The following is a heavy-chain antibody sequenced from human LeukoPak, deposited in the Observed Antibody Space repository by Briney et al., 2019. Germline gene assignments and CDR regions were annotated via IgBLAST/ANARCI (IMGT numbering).Heavy chain of an antibody. Sequence: EASVKVSCKASGYTFTGYYMHWVRQAPGQGLEWMGWINPNSGGTNYAQKFQGRVNMTRDTSISTAYMELSRLRSDDTAVYYCARVPGYVLRVYAHEDYYGMDVWGQGTTVTVSS. CDR1: GYTFTGYY. CDR3: ARVPGYVLRVYAHEDYYGMDV. D-gene: IGHD2-8*01. V-gene: IGHV1-2*02. J-gene: IGHJ6*02. CDR2: INPNSGGT.